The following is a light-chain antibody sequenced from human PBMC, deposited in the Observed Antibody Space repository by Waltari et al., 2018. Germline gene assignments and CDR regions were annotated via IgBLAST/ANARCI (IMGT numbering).Light chain of an antibody. CDR2: KND. J-gene: IGLJ3*02. Sequence: QSGLTQPPSVSGTPGQRVTISCSGTSSNIGVNSLTWYHQLPGAAPKLLIYKNDQRPSGVPDRFSGSRSGTSASLSSSGLQSEDEADFYCATWDDTFNGPVFGGGTKLTV. V-gene: IGLV1-44*01. CDR3: ATWDDTFNGPV. CDR1: SSNIGVNS.